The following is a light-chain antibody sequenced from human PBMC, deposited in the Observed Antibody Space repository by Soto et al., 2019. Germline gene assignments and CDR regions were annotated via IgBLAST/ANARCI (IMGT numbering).Light chain of an antibody. CDR1: QSIGNF. CDR3: QQYGSSPYT. J-gene: IGKJ2*01. V-gene: IGKV3-15*01. Sequence: ETLMTQSPATLSVSPGERATLSRGASQSIGNFLAWFQQKPGQSPILLIYGASTRAPGIPARFSGSGFGTEFTLTISSLQSEDFAVYYCQQYGSSPYTFGQGTKLEIK. CDR2: GAS.